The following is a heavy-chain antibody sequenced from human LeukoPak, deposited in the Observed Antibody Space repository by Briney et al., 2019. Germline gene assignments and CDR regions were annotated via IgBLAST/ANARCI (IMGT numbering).Heavy chain of an antibody. D-gene: IGHD3-22*01. Sequence: SETLSLTCTVSGGSISSGSYYWSWIRQPAGKGLEWIGRIYTSGSTNYNPSLKSRVTISVDTAKNQFSLKLSSVTAADTAVYYCARGDYYDSSGYYFDYWGQGTLVTISS. J-gene: IGHJ4*02. V-gene: IGHV4-61*02. CDR3: ARGDYYDSSGYYFDY. CDR1: GGSISSGSYY. CDR2: IYTSGST.